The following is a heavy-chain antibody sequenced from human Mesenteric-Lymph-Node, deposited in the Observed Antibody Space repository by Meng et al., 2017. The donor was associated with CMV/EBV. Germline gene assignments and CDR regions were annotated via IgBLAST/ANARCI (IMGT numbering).Heavy chain of an antibody. V-gene: IGHV4-39*07. CDR1: GDSISESTNY. Sequence: SETLSLSCTVTGDSISESTNYWAWIRQPPGKGLEWIGNVYYTGTTYYHPSLKSRVTMSVDTSKNQFSLNLSSVTAADTAVYYCVRGRNSVLRFLEWFPGYGMDVWGRGTTVTVSS. D-gene: IGHD3-3*01. J-gene: IGHJ6*02. CDR2: VYYTGTT. CDR3: VRGRNSVLRFLEWFPGYGMDV.